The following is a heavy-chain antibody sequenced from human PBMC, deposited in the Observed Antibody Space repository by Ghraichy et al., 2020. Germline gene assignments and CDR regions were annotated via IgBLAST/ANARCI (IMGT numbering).Heavy chain of an antibody. CDR1: GFTFTRYW. CDR2: IKEDGSEK. J-gene: IGHJ6*02. CDR3: ARGMNGMDV. Sequence: GGSLRLSCAASGFTFTRYWMSWVRQAPGKGLEWVANIKEDGSEKYYVDSVKGRFTISRDNAKNSLYLQMNSLRADDTAVYYCARGMNGMDVWGQGTTVTVSS. V-gene: IGHV3-7*03.